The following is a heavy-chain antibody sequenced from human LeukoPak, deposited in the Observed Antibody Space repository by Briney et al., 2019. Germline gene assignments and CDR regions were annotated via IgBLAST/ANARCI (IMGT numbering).Heavy chain of an antibody. Sequence: GGSLRLSCVASGFTFSAYWMTWVRQAPGKGLEWLANIKEDGSIQYYLDSVRGRFTISRDNAKTSVYLQLNSLRADDTAVYYCARDVWTGVAVSDYWGQGTLVTVSS. J-gene: IGHJ4*02. D-gene: IGHD6-19*01. CDR2: IKEDGSIQ. V-gene: IGHV3-7*01. CDR3: ARDVWTGVAVSDY. CDR1: GFTFSAYW.